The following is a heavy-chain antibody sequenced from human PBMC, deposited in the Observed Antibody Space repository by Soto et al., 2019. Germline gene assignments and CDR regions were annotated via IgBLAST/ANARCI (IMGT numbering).Heavy chain of an antibody. CDR1: GYTFTSYA. D-gene: IGHD6-6*01. Sequence: ASVKVSCKASGYTFTSYAMHWVRQAPGQRLEWMGWSNAGNGNTKYSQEFQGRVTITRDTSASTAYMELNSLRAEDTAVYYCARGIAARTPPDNWGQGTLVTVS. CDR2: SNAGNGNT. J-gene: IGHJ4*02. V-gene: IGHV1-3*02. CDR3: ARGIAARTPPDN.